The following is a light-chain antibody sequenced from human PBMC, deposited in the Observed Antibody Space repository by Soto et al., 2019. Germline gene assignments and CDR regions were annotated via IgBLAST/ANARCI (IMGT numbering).Light chain of an antibody. CDR3: QQYINWPPN. CDR1: QSVSDY. V-gene: IGKV3-15*01. CDR2: GAS. J-gene: IGKJ3*01. Sequence: EIVMTQSPSTMSVSPGERATLSCRASQSVSDYLACYQQNPGQAPRLLVYGASTTATGVPSRFSGSGSGTEFTLTISSLQSEDFAVYYCQQYINWPPNFGPGTQVDMK.